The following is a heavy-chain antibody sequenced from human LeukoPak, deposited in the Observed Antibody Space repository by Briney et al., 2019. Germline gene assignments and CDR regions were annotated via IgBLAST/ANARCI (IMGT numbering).Heavy chain of an antibody. J-gene: IGHJ4*02. Sequence: PGGSLRLSCVASGFTFSDYALTWIRQAPGKGLEWVSAISGSAGSTHYADSVKGRFTISRDNSKNTLYLQMNRLRAEDTAVYYCAKEWTSMTYFDYWGQGTLVTVSS. CDR1: GFTFSDYA. V-gene: IGHV3-23*01. CDR2: ISGSAGST. CDR3: AKEWTSMTYFDY. D-gene: IGHD2/OR15-2a*01.